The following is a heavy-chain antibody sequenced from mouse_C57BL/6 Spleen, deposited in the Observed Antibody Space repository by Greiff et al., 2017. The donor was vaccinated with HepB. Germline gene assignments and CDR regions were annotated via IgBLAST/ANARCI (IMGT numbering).Heavy chain of an antibody. D-gene: IGHD2-3*01. CDR2: ISYDGSN. CDR1: GYSITSGYY. CDR3: AREDGPYWYFDV. V-gene: IGHV3-6*01. J-gene: IGHJ1*03. Sequence: EVKLMESGPGLVKPSQSLSLTCSVTGYSITSGYYWNWIRQFPGNKLEWMGYISYDGSNNYNPSLKNRISITRDTSKNQFFLKLNSVTTEDTATYYCAREDGPYWYFDVWGTGTTVTVSS.